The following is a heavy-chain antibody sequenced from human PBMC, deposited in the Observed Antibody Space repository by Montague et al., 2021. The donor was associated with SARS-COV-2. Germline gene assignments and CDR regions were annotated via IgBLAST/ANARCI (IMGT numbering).Heavy chain of an antibody. CDR3: ASGRMVPYSSSWTTLHYYYGMDV. CDR2: TYYRSKWYN. V-gene: IGHV6-1*01. CDR1: GDSVSSNSAA. Sequence: CAISGDSVSSNSAAWNWIRQSPSRGLEWLGRTYYRSKWYNDYAVSVKSRITIKPDTSKNQFSLQLNSVTPEDTAVYYCASGRMVPYSSSWTTLHYYYGMDVWGQGTTVTVSS. J-gene: IGHJ6*02. D-gene: IGHD6-13*01.